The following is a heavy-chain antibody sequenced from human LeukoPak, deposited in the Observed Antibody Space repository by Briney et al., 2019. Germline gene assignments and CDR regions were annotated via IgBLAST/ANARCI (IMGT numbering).Heavy chain of an antibody. CDR1: GGSIRNYF. V-gene: IGHV4-4*07. D-gene: IGHD3-22*01. CDR3: ARESKSYDGSGFYHGY. Sequence: PSETLSLTCSVSGGSIRNYFWSWIRQPAGKGLEWIGRIYTSGSTDYNPSLRSRVTMSVDTSRNQFSLKLTSMTAADTAVYYCARESKSYDGSGFYHGYWGQGTLVAVSS. CDR2: IYTSGST. J-gene: IGHJ4*02.